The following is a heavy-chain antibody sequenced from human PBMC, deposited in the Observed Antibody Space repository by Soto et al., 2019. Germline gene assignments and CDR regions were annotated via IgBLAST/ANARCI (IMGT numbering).Heavy chain of an antibody. J-gene: IGHJ4*02. CDR2: ISSSSTI. CDR1: GFTFSSYS. D-gene: IGHD5-18*01. V-gene: IGHV3-48*02. Sequence: GGSLRLSCAASGFTFSSYSMNWVRQAPGKGLEWVSYISSSSTIYYADSVKGRFTISRDNAKNSLYLQMNSLRDEDTALYYCASRGYSYGHKNYWGQGTLVTVSS. CDR3: ASRGYSYGHKNY.